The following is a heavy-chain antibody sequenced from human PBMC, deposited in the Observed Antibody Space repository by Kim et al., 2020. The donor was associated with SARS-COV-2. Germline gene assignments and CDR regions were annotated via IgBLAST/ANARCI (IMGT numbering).Heavy chain of an antibody. J-gene: IGHJ4*02. D-gene: IGHD2-2*01. CDR2: IYIGGIT. V-gene: IGHV3-66*01. Sequence: GGSLRLSCAASGFTVSSNYMTWVRQAPGKGLEWVSVIYIGGITYYADSVKGRFIISRDNSKNTLYLQMNSLRAEDTAVYYCARTPYPGYCSDISCNDYWGQGTLVTVSS. CDR3: ARTPYPGYCSDISCNDY. CDR1: GFTVSSNY.